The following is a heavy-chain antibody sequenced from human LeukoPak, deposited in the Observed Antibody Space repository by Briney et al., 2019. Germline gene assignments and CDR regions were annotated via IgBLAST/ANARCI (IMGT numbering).Heavy chain of an antibody. V-gene: IGHV3-21*04. D-gene: IGHD3-22*01. Sequence: GGSLRLSCAASGFTFSSYSMNWVRQAPGKGLEWVSSISSSSSYIYYADSVTGRFTISRDNSKNTLYLQMNSLRADDTAVYYCAREIYYDSRGYYSHGLDIWGQGTMVTVSS. CDR1: GFTFSSYS. CDR2: ISSSSSYI. J-gene: IGHJ3*02. CDR3: AREIYYDSRGYYSHGLDI.